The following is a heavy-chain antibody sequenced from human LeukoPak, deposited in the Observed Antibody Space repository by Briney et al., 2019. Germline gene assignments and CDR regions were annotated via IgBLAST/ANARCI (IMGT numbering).Heavy chain of an antibody. CDR1: GGSISSYY. J-gene: IGHJ4*02. CDR3: ARSGQSSTGYPGGFDY. CDR2: IYTSGST. Sequence: SETLSLTCTVSGGSISSYYWSWIRQPAGKGLEWIGRIYTSGSTNYNPSLKSRVTMSVDTSKNQFSLKLSSVTAADTAVYYCARSGQSSTGYPGGFDYWGQGTLVTVSS. D-gene: IGHD2-2*01. V-gene: IGHV4-4*07.